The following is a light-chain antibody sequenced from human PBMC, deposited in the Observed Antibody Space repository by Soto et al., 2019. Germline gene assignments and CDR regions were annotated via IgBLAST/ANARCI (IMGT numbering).Light chain of an antibody. J-gene: IGKJ1*01. CDR2: AAS. CDR3: QQSYRNPT. V-gene: IGKV1-39*01. CDR1: QNIITY. Sequence: DVQLTQSPSSLSAFVGDSVTVTCLASQNIITYLHWYHQKPGEAPTLLINAASTLQSGVPSRFSGSGSGTDFTLTINSLQPEDVGTYYCQQSYRNPTFGQGPTVEIK.